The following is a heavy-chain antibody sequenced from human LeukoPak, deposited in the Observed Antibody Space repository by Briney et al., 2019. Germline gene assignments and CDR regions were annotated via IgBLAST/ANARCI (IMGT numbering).Heavy chain of an antibody. D-gene: IGHD1-7*01. V-gene: IGHV4-4*07. J-gene: IGHJ5*02. CDR1: GGSISTYY. CDR3: ARGLMGTTGEQNWFDP. CDR2: IYASGSA. Sequence: SETLSLTCTVSGGSISTYYWSWIRQPAGKGLEWIGRIYASGSANYNPSLKSRVTISLDRSENQFSLNLTSMTAADTAVYYCARGLMGTTGEQNWFDPWGQGTLVTVSS.